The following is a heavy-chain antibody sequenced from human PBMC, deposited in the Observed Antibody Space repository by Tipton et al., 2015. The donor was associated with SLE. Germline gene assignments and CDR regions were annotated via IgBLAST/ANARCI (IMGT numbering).Heavy chain of an antibody. Sequence: SLRLFCAASGFSVSSNFMTWIRQAPGKGLEYVSVIYTGGSTYYADAVKGRFTISRDNSKNTLYLQMNSLRVEDTAVYFCARDDYASGITWGQGTLVTVSS. CDR2: IYTGGST. V-gene: IGHV3-53*01. CDR1: GFSVSSNF. D-gene: IGHD3-10*01. J-gene: IGHJ5*02. CDR3: ARDDYASGIT.